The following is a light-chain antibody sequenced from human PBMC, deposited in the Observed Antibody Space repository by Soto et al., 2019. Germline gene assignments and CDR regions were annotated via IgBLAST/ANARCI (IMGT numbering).Light chain of an antibody. CDR3: CSYAGSSTYV. Sequence: QSALPQPASVAGSTGTSITISRTGTSSDDGRSELASWYQQRPGRAPKLMIYEGSKRPSGVSDRFSGAKAGNTASLTIHGLQAEDEGDYYCCSYAGSSTYVFGTGTKV. CDR2: EGS. V-gene: IGLV2-23*01. CDR1: SSDDGRSEL. J-gene: IGLJ1*01.